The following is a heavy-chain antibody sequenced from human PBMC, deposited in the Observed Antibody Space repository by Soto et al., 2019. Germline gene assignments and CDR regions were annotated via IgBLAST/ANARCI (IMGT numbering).Heavy chain of an antibody. CDR3: ARDREGRHYDFWSGYYVPPYADV. CDR2: IYYSGST. Sequence: PSETLSLTCTVSGGSISSGDYYWSWIRQPPGKGLEWIGYIYYSGSTNYNPSLKSRVTISVDTSKNQFSLKLSSVTAADTAVYYCARDREGRHYDFWSGYYVPPYADVWGKGTTVTVSS. V-gene: IGHV4-61*08. J-gene: IGHJ6*04. D-gene: IGHD3-3*01. CDR1: GGSISSGDYY.